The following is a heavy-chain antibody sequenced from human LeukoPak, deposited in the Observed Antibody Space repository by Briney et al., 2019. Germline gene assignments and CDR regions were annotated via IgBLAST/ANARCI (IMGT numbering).Heavy chain of an antibody. V-gene: IGHV3-33*03. Sequence: GGSLRLSCAASGFTFSSYGMHWVRQAPGKGLEWVAVICYDGSNKYYADSVKGRFTISRDNAKNSLFLQMNSLRAEDTAVYYCVTAPTRTYSVYWGQGTLVTVSS. J-gene: IGHJ4*02. CDR3: VTAPTRTYSVY. CDR2: ICYDGSNK. CDR1: GFTFSSYG. D-gene: IGHD2-15*01.